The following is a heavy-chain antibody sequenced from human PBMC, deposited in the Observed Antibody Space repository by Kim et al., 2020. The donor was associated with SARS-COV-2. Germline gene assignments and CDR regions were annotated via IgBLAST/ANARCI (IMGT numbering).Heavy chain of an antibody. D-gene: IGHD6-25*01. J-gene: IGHJ4*02. V-gene: IGHV3-74*01. CDR1: GFTFSNYW. Sequence: GGSLRLSCAASGFTFSNYWMHWVRQAPGKGLVWVSRINSDGSTTGYADSVKGRFTISRDNAKNTLYLQMNSLRAEDTAVYYCARDRSGTSPGLIYYWGQGTLVTVSS. CDR3: ARDRSGTSPGLIYY. CDR2: INSDGSTT.